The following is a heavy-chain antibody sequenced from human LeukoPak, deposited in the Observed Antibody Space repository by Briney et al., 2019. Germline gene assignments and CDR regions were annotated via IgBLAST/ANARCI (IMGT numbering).Heavy chain of an antibody. Sequence: EGSLRLSCVGSGFTFSNYAMNWVRQAPGKGLEWVSLISHTGVTTYYADSVKGRFTISRDNSKNTLFLQVNSLRVEDTAVYYCTKDRIRDGFYDLDYWGQGTLVTVSS. CDR3: TKDRIRDGFYDLDY. CDR1: GFTFSNYA. D-gene: IGHD5/OR15-5a*01. CDR2: ISHTGVTT. J-gene: IGHJ4*02. V-gene: IGHV3-23*01.